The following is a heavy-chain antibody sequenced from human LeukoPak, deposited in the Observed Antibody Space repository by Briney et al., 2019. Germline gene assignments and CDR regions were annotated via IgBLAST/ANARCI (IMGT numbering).Heavy chain of an antibody. CDR1: GFTFSSYW. J-gene: IGHJ4*02. CDR2: ISWNSGSI. D-gene: IGHD5-18*01. V-gene: IGHV3-9*01. Sequence: PGGSLRLSCAASGFTFSSYWMSWVRQAPGKGLEWVSGISWNSGSIGYADSVKGRFTISRDNAKNSLYLQMNSLRAEDTALYYCAKGGYSYPPPFFDYWGQGTLVTVSS. CDR3: AKGGYSYPPPFFDY.